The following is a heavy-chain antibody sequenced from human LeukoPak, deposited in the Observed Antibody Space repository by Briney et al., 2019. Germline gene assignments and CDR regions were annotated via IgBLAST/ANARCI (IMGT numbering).Heavy chain of an antibody. V-gene: IGHV4-4*07. J-gene: IGHJ5*02. CDR2: IYTSGST. CDR1: GGSISSYY. CDR3: AREGARELLGPKWFDP. D-gene: IGHD1-26*01. Sequence: PSETLSLTCTVSGGSISSYYWSWIRQPAGKGLEWIGRIYTSGSTNYNPSLKSRVTMSVDTSKNQFSLKLSSVTAADTAVYYCAREGARELLGPKWFDPWGQGTLVTVSS.